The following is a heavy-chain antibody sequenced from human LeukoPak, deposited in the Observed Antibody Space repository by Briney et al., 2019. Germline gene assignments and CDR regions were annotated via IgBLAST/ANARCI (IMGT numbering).Heavy chain of an antibody. Sequence: GESLQISCKGSGYIFTSYWIGWVRQLPGKGLEGMGIIYPGDSGTRYSPSFQGQVTISADKSISTAYLQWSSLKASDTAMYYCARALRLERAFDIWGQGTMVTVSS. D-gene: IGHD3-3*01. J-gene: IGHJ3*02. CDR1: GYIFTSYW. V-gene: IGHV5-51*01. CDR3: ARALRLERAFDI. CDR2: IYPGDSGT.